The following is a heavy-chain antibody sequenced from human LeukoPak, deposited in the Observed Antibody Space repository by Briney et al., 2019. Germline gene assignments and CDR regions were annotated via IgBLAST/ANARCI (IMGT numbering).Heavy chain of an antibody. CDR2: INPNSGGT. CDR1: GYIFTGYY. J-gene: IGHJ4*02. Sequence: GASVKVSCKASGYIFTGYYMHWVRQVPGQGLEWMGWINPNSGGTNYAQKFQGWVTMTRDTSISTAYMDLNRLTSDDTAVYCCSRGLINGHDFDYWGQGTVVTVSS. D-gene: IGHD2-8*01. CDR3: SRGLINGHDFDY. V-gene: IGHV1-2*04.